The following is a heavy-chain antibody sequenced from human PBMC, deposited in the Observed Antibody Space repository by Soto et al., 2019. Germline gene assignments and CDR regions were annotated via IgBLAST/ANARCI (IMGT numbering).Heavy chain of an antibody. J-gene: IGHJ4*02. CDR1: GGSISSSTYN. Sequence: QLQLQESGPGLVKPSETLSLTCTVSGGSISSSTYNWDWIRQPPGKGLEWIGSIYYSGSTYYNPALESRVTISVDTSKNQFSLNLSSVTAADTAVYYCARRGGATIMDYWGQGTLVTVSS. CDR3: ARRGGATIMDY. D-gene: IGHD5-12*01. V-gene: IGHV4-39*01. CDR2: IYYSGST.